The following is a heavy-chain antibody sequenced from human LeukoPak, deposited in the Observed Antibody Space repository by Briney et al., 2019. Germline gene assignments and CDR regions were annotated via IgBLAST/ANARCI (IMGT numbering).Heavy chain of an antibody. CDR1: GFTFSSYV. J-gene: IGHJ6*04. CDR2: ISYDGSNK. CDR3: ARVKLWLRYYYYGMDV. V-gene: IGHV3-30*03. Sequence: PGRSLRLSCAASGFTFSSYVMHWVRQAPGKGLEWVAVISYDGSNKYYADSVKGRFTISRDNSKNTLYLQMNSLRAEDTAVYYCARVKLWLRYYYYGMDVWGKGTRVTVSS. D-gene: IGHD5-18*01.